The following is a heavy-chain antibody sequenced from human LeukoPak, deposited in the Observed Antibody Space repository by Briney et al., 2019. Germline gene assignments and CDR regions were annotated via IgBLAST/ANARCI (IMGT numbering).Heavy chain of an antibody. CDR1: GYSFIDYY. V-gene: IGHV1-2*02. Sequence: ASVKVSCKASGYSFIDYYIHWVRQAPGQGLEWMGWINPNNGGTNYAQKFQGRVTMTRDTSISTAYMELSRLRSDDTAVYFCARDSRYNNVGDYWGQGTLVTVSS. J-gene: IGHJ4*02. CDR2: INPNNGGT. D-gene: IGHD3-10*01. CDR3: ARDSRYNNVGDY.